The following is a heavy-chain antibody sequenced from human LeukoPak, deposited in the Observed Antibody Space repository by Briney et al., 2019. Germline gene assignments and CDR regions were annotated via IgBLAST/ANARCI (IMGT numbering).Heavy chain of an antibody. Sequence: SETLSLTCTVSGGSISSGGYYWSWIRQHPGKGLEWIGYIYYSGSTYYNPSLKSRVTISVDTSKNQFSLKLSSVTAADTAVYYCARDRFGSIDYWGQGTLVIVSS. D-gene: IGHD3-3*01. CDR2: IYYSGST. V-gene: IGHV4-31*03. CDR3: ARDRFGSIDY. J-gene: IGHJ4*02. CDR1: GGSISSGGYY.